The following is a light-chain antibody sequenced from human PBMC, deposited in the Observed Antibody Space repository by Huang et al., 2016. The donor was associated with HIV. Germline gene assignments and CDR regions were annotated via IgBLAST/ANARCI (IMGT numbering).Light chain of an antibody. Sequence: EIVMTQSPATLFVSPGERATLSCRASQSISSNLAWYQQKPGKAPRVLIYGASTRASGVPARFSGAGSGTEFTLTISSLQSEDLAVYYCQQYDQWPPGYTFGQGTKL. J-gene: IGKJ2*01. CDR2: GAS. CDR3: QQYDQWPPGYT. CDR1: QSISSN. V-gene: IGKV3-15*01.